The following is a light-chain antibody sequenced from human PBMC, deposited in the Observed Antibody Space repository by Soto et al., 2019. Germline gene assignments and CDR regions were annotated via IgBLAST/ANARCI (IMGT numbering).Light chain of an antibody. CDR2: SNN. Sequence: QSVLTQPPSASGTPGQRVTISCSGSSSNIGSNYVCWYQHLPGTAPKLLIYSNNQRPSGVPDRFSGSKSGTSASLAISGLRSEDEADYYCQSFDSSLSGPHVVFGGGTKLTVL. CDR3: QSFDSSLSGPHVV. J-gene: IGLJ2*01. CDR1: SSNIGSNY. V-gene: IGLV1-47*02.